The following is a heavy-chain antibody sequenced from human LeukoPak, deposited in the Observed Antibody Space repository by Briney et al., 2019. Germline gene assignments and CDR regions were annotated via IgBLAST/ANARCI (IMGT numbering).Heavy chain of an antibody. D-gene: IGHD5-18*01. CDR1: GYTFTSYG. CDR3: ARVRIRDHWFDP. V-gene: IGHV1-18*01. CDR2: ISAYNGNT. J-gene: IGHJ5*02. Sequence: ASVKVSCKASGYTFTSYGISWVRQARGQGPEWMGWISAYNGNTNYAQKLQGRVTMTTDTSTSTAYMELRSLRSDDTAVYYCARVRIRDHWFDPWGQGTLVPVSS.